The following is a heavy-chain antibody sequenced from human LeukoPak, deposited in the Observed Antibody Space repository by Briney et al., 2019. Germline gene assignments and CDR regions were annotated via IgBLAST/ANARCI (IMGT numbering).Heavy chain of an antibody. CDR3: ARGHAELWFGELFDY. D-gene: IGHD3-10*01. V-gene: IGHV3-66*01. J-gene: IGHJ4*02. Sequence: GGSLRLSCAASGFTVSSNYMSWVRQAPGKGLEWVSVIYSGGSTYYADSVKGRFTISRDNSKNTLYLQMNSLRAEDTAVYYCARGHAELWFGELFDYWGQGTLVTVSS. CDR1: GFTVSSNY. CDR2: IYSGGST.